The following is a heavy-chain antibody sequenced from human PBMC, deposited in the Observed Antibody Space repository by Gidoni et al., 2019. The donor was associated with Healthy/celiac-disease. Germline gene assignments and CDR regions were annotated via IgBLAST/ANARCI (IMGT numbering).Heavy chain of an antibody. CDR3: ARARAVRGSSGWFDP. CDR2: INAGNGNT. J-gene: IGHJ5*02. D-gene: IGHD3-10*01. Sequence: QVQLVQSGAEGKKPGASVKGSCKASGYTFTSYAMHWVRQAPGQRLEWMGWINAGNGNTNYSQQFQGRVTITRDTSASTAYMELSSLRSEDTAVYYCARARAVRGSSGWFDPWGQGTLVTVSS. V-gene: IGHV1-3*01. CDR1: GYTFTSYA.